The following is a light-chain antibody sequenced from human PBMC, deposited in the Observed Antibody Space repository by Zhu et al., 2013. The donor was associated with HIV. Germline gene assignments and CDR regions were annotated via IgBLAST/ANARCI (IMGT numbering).Light chain of an antibody. Sequence: QSALTQPASVSGSPGQSITISCTGTSSDVGGYDYVSWYQHHPGRAPKLMIYEVSNRPSGVSNRFSGSKSGNTASLTISGLQAEDEADYYCCSYAGSSTYVFGTGTKVTVL. CDR2: EVS. CDR3: CSYAGSSTYV. CDR1: SSDVGGYDY. J-gene: IGLJ1*01. V-gene: IGLV2-23*02.